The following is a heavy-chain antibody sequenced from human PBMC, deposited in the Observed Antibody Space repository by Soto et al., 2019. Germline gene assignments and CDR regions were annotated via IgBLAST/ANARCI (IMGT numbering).Heavy chain of an antibody. D-gene: IGHD5-18*01. V-gene: IGHV3-74*01. CDR1: GFSFSSYW. CDR3: AKREGNTYGLFH. Sequence: EVQLVESGGGLVQPGGSLRLSCAAPGFSFSSYWIHWVRQAPGKGLVWVSRIKTDGSSTDYADSVKGRFTISRDNAKNNLYLQMNSLSAEDTAVYYCAKREGNTYGLFHWGQGTLVTVSS. J-gene: IGHJ4*02. CDR2: IKTDGSST.